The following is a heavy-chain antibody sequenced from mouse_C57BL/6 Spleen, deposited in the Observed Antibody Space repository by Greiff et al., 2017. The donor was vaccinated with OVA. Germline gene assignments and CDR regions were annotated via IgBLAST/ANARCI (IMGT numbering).Heavy chain of an antibody. D-gene: IGHD3-3*01. CDR3: AREGLGVPFAY. Sequence: QVQLQQPGAELVRPGSSVKLSCKASGYTFTSYWMDWVKQRPGQGLEWIGNIYPSDSETHYNQKFKDKATLTVDKSSSTAYMQLSSLTSEDSAVYYCAREGLGVPFAYWGQGTLVTVSA. V-gene: IGHV1-61*01. CDR1: GYTFTSYW. CDR2: IYPSDSET. J-gene: IGHJ3*01.